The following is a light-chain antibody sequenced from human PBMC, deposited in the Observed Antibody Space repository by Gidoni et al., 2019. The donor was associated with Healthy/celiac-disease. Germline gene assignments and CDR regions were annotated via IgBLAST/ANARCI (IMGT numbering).Light chain of an antibody. J-gene: IGKJ3*01. CDR2: DAS. CDR1: QDISNY. CDR3: QQYDNLPFP. Sequence: EIQMTQSPSSLSASVGDRVTITCQASQDISNYLNWYQQKPVKAHKLLIYDASNLETGVPSRFSGIGSGTDFTFTIRSLQPEDIATYYCQQYDNLPFPFGPGTKVDIK. V-gene: IGKV1-33*01.